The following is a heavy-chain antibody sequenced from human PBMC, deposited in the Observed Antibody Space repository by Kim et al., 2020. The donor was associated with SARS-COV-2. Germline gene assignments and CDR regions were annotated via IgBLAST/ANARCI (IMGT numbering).Heavy chain of an antibody. CDR2: IKRDGSEK. V-gene: IGHV3-7*01. J-gene: IGHJ4*02. CDR3: TSWGAGNY. D-gene: IGHD6-13*01. CDR1: GFTFSNYW. Sequence: GGSLRLSCAASGFTFSNYWMSLVRQAPGKGLEWVANIKRDGSEKYYVDSVRGRFTISRDNAQNSLFLQMNSLRVEDTAVYYCTSWGAGNYWGPGTLVTVSS.